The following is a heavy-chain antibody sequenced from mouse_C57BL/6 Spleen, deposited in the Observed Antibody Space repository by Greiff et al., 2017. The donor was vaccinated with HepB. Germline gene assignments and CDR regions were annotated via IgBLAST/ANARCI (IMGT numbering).Heavy chain of an antibody. CDR3: ARHEGSLYAMDY. CDR1: GFTFSSYG. Sequence: DVQLVESGGDLVKPGGSLKLSCAASGFTFSSYGMSWVRQTPDKRLEWVATISSGGSYTYYPDSVKGRFTISRDNAKNTLYLQMSSLKSEDTAMYYCARHEGSLYAMDYWGQGTSVTVSS. CDR2: ISSGGSYT. J-gene: IGHJ4*01. V-gene: IGHV5-6*01.